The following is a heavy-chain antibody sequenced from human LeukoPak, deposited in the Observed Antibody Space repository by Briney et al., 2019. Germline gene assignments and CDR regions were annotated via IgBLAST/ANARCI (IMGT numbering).Heavy chain of an antibody. CDR2: ISYSGTT. Sequence: PSETLSLTCTVSSAFITSSPYFWGWIRQSPGKGLEWIGSISYSGTTYYNPSLKSRVAISVDTSKNQFSLKLSSVTAADTAVYYCARQFPPCSGGSCYRNWFDPWGQGTLVTVSS. CDR1: SAFITSSPYF. CDR3: ARQFPPCSGGSCYRNWFDP. V-gene: IGHV4-39*01. J-gene: IGHJ5*02. D-gene: IGHD2-15*01.